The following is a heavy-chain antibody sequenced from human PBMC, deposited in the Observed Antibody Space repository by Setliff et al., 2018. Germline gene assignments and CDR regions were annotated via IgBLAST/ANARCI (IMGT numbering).Heavy chain of an antibody. CDR1: GYTFSTYG. Sequence: GASVKVSCKDSGYTFSTYGISWVRQAPGQGLEWMGWISAYNGNTNYAQRFQGRATMTTDTSTSTAYMELRSLRSDDTAVYYCARGGIGFSEITIFGVAPYWFDPWGQGTLVTVSS. CDR2: ISAYNGNT. D-gene: IGHD3-3*01. V-gene: IGHV1-18*01. J-gene: IGHJ5*02. CDR3: ARGGIGFSEITIFGVAPYWFDP.